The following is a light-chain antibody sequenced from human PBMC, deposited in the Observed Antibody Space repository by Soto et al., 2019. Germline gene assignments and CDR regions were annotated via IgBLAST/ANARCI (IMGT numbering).Light chain of an antibody. Sequence: EIVLTQSPGTLSLSPGERATLSCRASQSVSSSYLAWYQQKPGQAPRLLIYGASSRATRIPDRFSGSGSRTDFTLTISRLEPEDFAVYYCQQYGSSPWTFDQGTKVEIK. J-gene: IGKJ1*01. CDR1: QSVSSSY. CDR2: GAS. CDR3: QQYGSSPWT. V-gene: IGKV3-20*01.